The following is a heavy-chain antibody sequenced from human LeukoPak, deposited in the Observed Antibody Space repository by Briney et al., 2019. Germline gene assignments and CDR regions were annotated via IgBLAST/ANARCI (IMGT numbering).Heavy chain of an antibody. Sequence: GASVKVSCKASGYTFTGYYMHWVRQAPGQGLEWMGWINPNSGGTNYAQKFQGRVTMTRDTSISTAYMELSRLRSDDTAVYYCARDFDIVVVPAAIGENWFDPWGQGTLVTV. CDR2: INPNSGGT. CDR1: GYTFTGYY. CDR3: ARDFDIVVVPAAIGENWFDP. J-gene: IGHJ5*02. D-gene: IGHD2-2*01. V-gene: IGHV1-2*02.